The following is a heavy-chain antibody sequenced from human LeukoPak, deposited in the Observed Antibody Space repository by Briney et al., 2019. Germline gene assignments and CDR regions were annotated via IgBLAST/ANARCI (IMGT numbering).Heavy chain of an antibody. CDR3: AKAFYGSGPYYYGMDV. J-gene: IGHJ6*04. CDR1: GFTFSSYG. V-gene: IGHV3-30*18. D-gene: IGHD3-10*01. CDR2: ISYDGSNK. Sequence: GRSLRLSCAASGFTFSSYGMHWVRQAPGKGLEWVAVISYDGSNKYYADSVKGRFTISRDNSKNTLYLQMNSPRAEDTAVYYCAKAFYGSGPYYYGMDVWGKGTTVTASS.